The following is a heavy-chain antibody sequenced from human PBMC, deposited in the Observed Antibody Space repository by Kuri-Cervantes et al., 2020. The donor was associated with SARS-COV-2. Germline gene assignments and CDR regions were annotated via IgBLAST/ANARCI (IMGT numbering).Heavy chain of an antibody. Sequence: SETLSLTCAVYGGSFSGYYWSWIRQPPGKGLEWIGEINHSGSTNYNPSLKSRVTISVDTSKNQFSLKLSSVTAADTAVYYCARGRIAVVPAAKASDPWGQGTLVTVSS. D-gene: IGHD2-2*01. CDR1: GGSFSGYY. CDR2: INHSGST. CDR3: ARGRIAVVPAAKASDP. V-gene: IGHV4-34*01. J-gene: IGHJ5*02.